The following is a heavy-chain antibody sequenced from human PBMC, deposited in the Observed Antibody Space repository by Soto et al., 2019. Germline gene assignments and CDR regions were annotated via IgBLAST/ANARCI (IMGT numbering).Heavy chain of an antibody. CDR1: GFSLSTSGVG. D-gene: IGHD3-22*01. CDR2: IYWDDDK. Sequence: QITLKESGPTLVKPTQTLTLTCTFSGFSLSTSGVGVGWIRQPPGKALEWLALIYWDDDKRYSPSLKSRLTITKDTPKSQVVLTMTNMDPVDTATYYCALLTYYYDSSGYYSSAEYFQHWGQGTLVTVSS. J-gene: IGHJ1*01. CDR3: ALLTYYYDSSGYYSSAEYFQH. V-gene: IGHV2-5*02.